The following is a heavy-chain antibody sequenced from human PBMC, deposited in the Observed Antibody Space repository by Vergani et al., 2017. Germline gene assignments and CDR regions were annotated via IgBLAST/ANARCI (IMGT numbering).Heavy chain of an antibody. J-gene: IGHJ6*03. CDR1: GGSFSGYY. D-gene: IGHD3-3*01. V-gene: IGHV4-34*01. Sequence: QVQLQQWGAGLLKPSETLSLTCAVYGGSFSGYYWSWIRQPPGKGLEWIGEINHSGSTNYNPSLKSRVTISVDTSKNQFSLKLSSVTAADTAVYYCARWGGDYDFWSGYMDVWGKGTTVTVSS. CDR2: INHSGST. CDR3: ARWGGDYDFWSGYMDV.